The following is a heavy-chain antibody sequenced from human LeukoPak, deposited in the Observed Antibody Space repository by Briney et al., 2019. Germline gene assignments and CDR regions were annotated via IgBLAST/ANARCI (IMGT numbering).Heavy chain of an antibody. CDR1: GGSISSSSYY. J-gene: IGHJ5*02. D-gene: IGHD3-22*01. CDR2: IYYSGST. CDR3: ARPYYYDSSGYYFWFDP. Sequence: PSETLSLTCTVSGGSISSSSYYWGWIRQPPGKGLEWIGSIYYSGSTYYNPSLKSRVTISVDTSKNQFSLKLSSVTAADTAVYYCARPYYYDSSGYYFWFDPWGQGTLVTVSS. V-gene: IGHV4-39*01.